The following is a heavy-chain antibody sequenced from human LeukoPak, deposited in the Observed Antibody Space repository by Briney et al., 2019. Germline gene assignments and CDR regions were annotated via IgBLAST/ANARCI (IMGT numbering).Heavy chain of an antibody. V-gene: IGHV4-34*01. CDR2: IYYSGST. Sequence: SETLSLTCAVYGGSFSGYYWNWIRQPPGQGLEWIGSIYYSGSTYYNPSLKSRVTISVDTSKNQFSLTLSSVTAADTAVYYCARDSPLLWFGELLGVDAFDIWGQGTMVTVSS. CDR3: ARDSPLLWFGELLGVDAFDI. J-gene: IGHJ3*02. D-gene: IGHD3-10*01. CDR1: GGSFSGYY.